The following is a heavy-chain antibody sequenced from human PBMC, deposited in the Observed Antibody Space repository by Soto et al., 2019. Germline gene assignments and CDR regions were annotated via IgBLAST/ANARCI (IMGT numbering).Heavy chain of an antibody. CDR2: INHSGST. D-gene: IGHD2-15*01. V-gene: IGHV4-34*01. CDR1: GGSFSGYY. CDR3: ARGLVVVAATPSYNWFDP. Sequence: SETLSLTCAVYGGSFSGYYWSWIRQPPGKGLEWIGEINHSGSTNYNPSLKSRVTISVDTSKNQFPLKLSSVTAADTAVYYCARGLVVVAATPSYNWFDPWGQGTLVTVSS. J-gene: IGHJ5*02.